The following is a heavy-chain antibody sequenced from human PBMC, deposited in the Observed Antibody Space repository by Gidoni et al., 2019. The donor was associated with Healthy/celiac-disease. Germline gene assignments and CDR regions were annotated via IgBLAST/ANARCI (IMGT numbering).Heavy chain of an antibody. D-gene: IGHD3-16*01. CDR3: TRDLITIGVGDAFDI. CDR1: GFTFGDYA. Sequence: EVQLVESGGGLVQPGRSLRLSCTASGFTFGDYAMSWVRQAPGKGLEWVGFIRSKAYGGTTEYAASVKGRFTISRDDSKSIAYLQMNSLKTEDTAVYYCTRDLITIGVGDAFDIWGQGTMVTVSS. V-gene: IGHV3-49*04. CDR2: IRSKAYGGTT. J-gene: IGHJ3*02.